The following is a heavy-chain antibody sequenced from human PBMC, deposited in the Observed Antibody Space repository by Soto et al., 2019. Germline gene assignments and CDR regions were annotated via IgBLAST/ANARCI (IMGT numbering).Heavy chain of an antibody. J-gene: IGHJ4*02. CDR1: GGSISSTNYY. Sequence: QLQLQESGPGLVKPSETLSLTCSVSGGSISSTNYYWGWIRQPPGKGLEWIGSISYSGSTYYNPSLKSRITISADTSKNQCSLKLTSVTAADTAVYYGARLRQQLQRRGAGGDKFDYWGQGTLVTVSS. CDR3: ARLRQQLQRRGAGGDKFDY. CDR2: ISYSGST. D-gene: IGHD6-13*01. V-gene: IGHV4-39*01.